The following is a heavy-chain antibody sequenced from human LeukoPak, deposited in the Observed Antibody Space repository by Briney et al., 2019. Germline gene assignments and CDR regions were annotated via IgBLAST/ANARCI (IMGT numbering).Heavy chain of an antibody. J-gene: IGHJ6*04. Sequence: GGSLRLSCAASGFTFSNFAMSWVRQAPGKGLEWVSAMSGSGGGTYYADSVKGRFTISRDNSKNTLYLQMNSLGAEDTAVYYCAKMMGQRLYDYGMDVWGKGTTVTVSS. CDR2: MSGSGGGT. CDR1: GFTFSNFA. D-gene: IGHD3-16*01. CDR3: AKMMGQRLYDYGMDV. V-gene: IGHV3-23*01.